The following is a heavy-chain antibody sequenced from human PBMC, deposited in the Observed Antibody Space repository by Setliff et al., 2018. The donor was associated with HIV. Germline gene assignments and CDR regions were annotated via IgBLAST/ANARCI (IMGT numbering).Heavy chain of an antibody. J-gene: IGHJ5*02. Sequence: ASVKVSCKASGYTFTNNYIHWVRQAPGQGLAWVGMINPSVGSTNYAQKFQGRVTMTRDTSTSTVYLHLSGLRSEDTAMYYCARASPTTVVTLIDPWGHGTLVTVSS. D-gene: IGHD2-21*02. CDR2: INPSVGST. CDR1: GYTFTNNY. CDR3: ARASPTTVVTLIDP. V-gene: IGHV1-46*01.